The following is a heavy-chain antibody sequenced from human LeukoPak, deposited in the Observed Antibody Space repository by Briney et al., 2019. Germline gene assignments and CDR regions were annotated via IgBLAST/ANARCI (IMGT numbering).Heavy chain of an antibody. D-gene: IGHD3/OR15-3a*01. CDR3: AQALWTKTPPDY. Sequence: PSETLSLTCAVYGGSFSGYYWSWIRQPPGKGLEWIGEINHSGSTNYNPSLKSRVTISVDTSKNQFSLKLSSVTAADTAVYYCAQALWTKTPPDYWGQGTLVTVSS. CDR1: GGSFSGYY. V-gene: IGHV4-34*01. CDR2: INHSGST. J-gene: IGHJ4*02.